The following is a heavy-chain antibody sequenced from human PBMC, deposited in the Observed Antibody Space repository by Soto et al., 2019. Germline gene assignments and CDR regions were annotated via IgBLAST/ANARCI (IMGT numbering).Heavy chain of an antibody. CDR3: ARVREFWSGYYTYYYGMDV. J-gene: IGHJ6*02. V-gene: IGHV1-69*01. Sequence: QVQLVQSGAEVKKPGSSVKVSCKASGGTFSSYAISWVRQAPGQGLEWMGGIIPIFGTANYAQKFQGRVTITADESTSRAYMELSSLRSEDTAVYYCARVREFWSGYYTYYYGMDVWGQGTTVTVSS. D-gene: IGHD3-3*01. CDR2: IIPIFGTA. CDR1: GGTFSSYA.